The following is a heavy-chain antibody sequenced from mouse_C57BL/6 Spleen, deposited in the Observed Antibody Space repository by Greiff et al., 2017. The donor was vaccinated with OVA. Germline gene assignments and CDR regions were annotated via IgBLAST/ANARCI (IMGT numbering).Heavy chain of an antibody. D-gene: IGHD1-1*01. CDR3: ARPNYYGSSPGYLDD. J-gene: IGHJ2*01. CDR2: IYPGSGNT. CDR1: GYTFTDYY. Sequence: VKLMESGAELVRPGASVKLSCKASGYTFTDYYINWVKQRPGQGLEWIARIYPGSGNTYYTEKFKGKATLTAEKSSSTAYMLLSSLTSEDSAVYYCARPNYYGSSPGYLDDWGQGTTLTVSS. V-gene: IGHV1-76*01.